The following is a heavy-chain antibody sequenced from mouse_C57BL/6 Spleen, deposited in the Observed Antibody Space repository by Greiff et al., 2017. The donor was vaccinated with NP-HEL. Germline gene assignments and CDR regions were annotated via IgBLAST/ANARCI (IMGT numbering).Heavy chain of an antibody. CDR1: GFTFTDYY. V-gene: IGHV7-3*01. CDR3: ARSIYYYGSSYRWYFDV. Sequence: EVRLVESGGGLVQPGGSLSLSCAASGFTFTDYYMSWVRQPPGKALEWLGFIRNKANGYTTEYSASVKGRFTISRDKSQSILYLQMNALRAEDSATDYCARSIYYYGSSYRWYFDVWGTGTTVTVSS. J-gene: IGHJ1*03. CDR2: IRNKANGYTT. D-gene: IGHD1-1*01.